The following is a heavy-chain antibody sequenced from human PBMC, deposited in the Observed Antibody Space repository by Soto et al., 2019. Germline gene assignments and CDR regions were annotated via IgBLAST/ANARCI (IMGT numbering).Heavy chain of an antibody. Sequence: QVQLVQSGAEVKKPGSSVKVSCKASGGTLSTYAFSWVRQAPGQGLEWMGGIIPILGTTNYTQKFQGRVTITADESTSTGYMVLSTLRSDDTAVYYCATTPRIAGDIPIDYWGQGTLVTVSS. CDR3: ATTPRIAGDIPIDY. CDR2: IIPILGTT. V-gene: IGHV1-69*01. J-gene: IGHJ4*02. CDR1: GGTLSTYA. D-gene: IGHD1-26*01.